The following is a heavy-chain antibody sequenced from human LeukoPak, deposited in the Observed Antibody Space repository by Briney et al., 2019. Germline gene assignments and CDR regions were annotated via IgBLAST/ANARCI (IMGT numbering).Heavy chain of an antibody. D-gene: IGHD1-7*01. CDR1: GGSINTNDYY. CDR2: IYYSGST. Sequence: SETLSLTCTLSGGSINTNDYYWGWVRQPPGKGLEWIGYIYYSGSTNYNPSLKSRVTISVDASKNQFSLKLSSVTAADTAVYYCARQVAGTTYDFWGQGTLVTVSS. J-gene: IGHJ4*02. CDR3: ARQVAGTTYDF. V-gene: IGHV4-61*05.